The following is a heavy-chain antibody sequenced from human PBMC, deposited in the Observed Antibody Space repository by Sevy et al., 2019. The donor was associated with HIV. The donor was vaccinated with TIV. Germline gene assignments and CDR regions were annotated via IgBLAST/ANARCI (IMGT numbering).Heavy chain of an antibody. CDR2: IKSKTDGGTT. D-gene: IGHD3-22*01. V-gene: IGHV3-15*01. CDR1: GFTFSNAW. Sequence: GGSLRLSCAASGFTFSNAWMSWVRQAPGKGLEWVGRIKSKTDGGTTDYAAPVKGRFTISRDDSKNTLYLQMNSLKTADTAVYYCTTNTYYYDSRGYPNAFDIWGQGKMVTVSS. CDR3: TTNTYYYDSRGYPNAFDI. J-gene: IGHJ3*02.